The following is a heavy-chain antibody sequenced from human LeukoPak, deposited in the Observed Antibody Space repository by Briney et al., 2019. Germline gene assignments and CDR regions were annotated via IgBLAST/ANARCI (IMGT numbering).Heavy chain of an antibody. V-gene: IGHV3-23*01. CDR1: GFTFSNYA. CDR3: ASRMAALDYFDY. CDR2: ISGSGGST. J-gene: IGHJ4*02. Sequence: GGSLRLSCAASGFTFSNYAMTWVRQAPGKGLEWVSSISGSGGSTFYADSVKGRFTISRDNSRSTLYLQMNSLRAEDTAMYYCASRMAALDYFDYWGQGTLVTVSS. D-gene: IGHD6-6*01.